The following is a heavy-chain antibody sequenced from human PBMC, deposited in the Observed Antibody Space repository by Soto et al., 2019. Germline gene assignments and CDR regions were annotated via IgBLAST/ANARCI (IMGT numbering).Heavy chain of an antibody. J-gene: IGHJ5*02. V-gene: IGHV1-3*01. D-gene: IGHD1-20*01. CDR3: ARVGIKYLRWFDP. CDR2: INADNGDT. Sequence: ASVKVSCKASGYTFRSYGIQWVRQAPGQSLEWMGWINADNGDTKYSQNFQDRVTITRDTSANTAYMELSSLRTEDTAVYYCARVGIKYLRWFDPWRQGSLVTVSS. CDR1: GYTFRSYG.